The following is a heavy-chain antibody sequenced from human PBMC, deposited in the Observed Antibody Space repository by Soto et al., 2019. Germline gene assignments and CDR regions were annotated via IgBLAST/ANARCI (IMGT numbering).Heavy chain of an antibody. Sequence: GSLRLSCASSGFTFSTYAMTWVRQAPGKGLEWVSAMSAGGGGIYYADSVKGRFTISRDNSKNTLYLQMNSLRVDDTALYYCAKVENPTRLWYFDVWGRGTLVTVSS. V-gene: IGHV3-23*01. CDR3: AKVENPTRLWYFDV. J-gene: IGHJ2*01. CDR2: MSAGGGGI. CDR1: GFTFSTYA.